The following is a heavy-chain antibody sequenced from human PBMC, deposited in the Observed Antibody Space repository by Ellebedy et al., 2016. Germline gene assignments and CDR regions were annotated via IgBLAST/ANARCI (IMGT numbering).Heavy chain of an antibody. CDR2: ISFDGRNK. CDR1: GFTFRTYA. D-gene: IGHD1-1*01. Sequence: GESLKISXAASGFTFRTYAMHWVRQAPGKGLERVAVISFDGRNKYYADSARGRFTISRDNSKNTLYLQMNSLRVEDTAVYYCATDAGTGTTPPHYFDYWGQGALVTVSS. CDR3: ATDAGTGTTPPHYFDY. J-gene: IGHJ4*02. V-gene: IGHV3-30*04.